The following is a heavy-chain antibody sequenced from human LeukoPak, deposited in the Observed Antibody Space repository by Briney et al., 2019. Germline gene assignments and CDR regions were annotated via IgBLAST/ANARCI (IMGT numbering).Heavy chain of an antibody. D-gene: IGHD2-2*02. CDR1: GFTFSSYG. CDR2: IRYDGSNK. Sequence: GGSLRLSCAASGFTFSSYGMHWVRQAPGKGLEWVAFIRYDGSNKYYADSVKGRITISRDNSKNTLYLQMNSLRAEDTAVNYCAKDWDEYCSSTSCDTAFDIWGQGTMVTVSS. CDR3: AKDWDEYCSSTSCDTAFDI. J-gene: IGHJ3*02. V-gene: IGHV3-30*02.